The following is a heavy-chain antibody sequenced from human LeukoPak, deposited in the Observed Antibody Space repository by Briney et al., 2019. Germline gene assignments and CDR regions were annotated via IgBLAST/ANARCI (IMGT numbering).Heavy chain of an antibody. D-gene: IGHD2-15*01. CDR3: ARSRSYCSGGSCYGGGYYYYYMDV. CDR1: GGSISIYY. V-gene: IGHV4-59*01. CDR2: IYYSGST. Sequence: PSETLSLTCTVSGGSISIYYWSWIRQPPGKGLEWIGYIYYSGSTNYNPSLKSRVTISVDTSKNQFSLKLSSVTAADTAVYYCARSRSYCSGGSCYGGGYYYYYMDVWGKGTTVTVSS. J-gene: IGHJ6*03.